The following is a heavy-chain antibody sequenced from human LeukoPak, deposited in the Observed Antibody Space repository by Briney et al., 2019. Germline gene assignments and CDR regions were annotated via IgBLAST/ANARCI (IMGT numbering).Heavy chain of an antibody. Sequence: SVKVSCKASGGTFSSYSISWVRQAPGQGLEWMGGIIPIFGTANYAQKFQGRVTITADESTSTAYMELSSLRSEDTAVYYCARSSIAVATIGYYYGMDVWGKGTTVTVSS. V-gene: IGHV1-69*13. D-gene: IGHD5-12*01. J-gene: IGHJ6*04. CDR1: GGTFSSYS. CDR3: ARSSIAVATIGYYYGMDV. CDR2: IIPIFGTA.